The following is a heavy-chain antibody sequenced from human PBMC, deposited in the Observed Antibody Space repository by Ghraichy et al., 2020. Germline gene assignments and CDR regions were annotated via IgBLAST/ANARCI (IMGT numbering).Heavy chain of an antibody. V-gene: IGHV3-7*01. CDR3: ARGGNARSRFDP. J-gene: IGHJ5*02. Sequence: GESLNISCAASGFTFSSYWMSWVRQAPGKGLEWVANIKQDGSEKYYVDSVKGRFTISRDNAKNSLYLQMNSLRAEDTAVYYCARGGNARSRFDPWGQGTLVTVSS. CDR2: IKQDGSEK. CDR1: GFTFSSYW. D-gene: IGHD2-2*01.